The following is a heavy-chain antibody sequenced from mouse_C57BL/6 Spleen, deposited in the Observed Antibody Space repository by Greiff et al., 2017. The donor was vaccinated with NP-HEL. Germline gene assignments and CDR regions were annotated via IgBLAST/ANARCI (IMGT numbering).Heavy chain of an antibody. Sequence: DVKLVESGGGLVKPGGSLKLSCAASGFTFSDYGMHWVRQAPEKGLEWVAYISSGSSTIYYADTVKGRFTISRDNAKNTLFLQMTSLRSEDTAMYYCARMVTDYAMDYWGQGTSVTVSS. J-gene: IGHJ4*01. CDR1: GFTFSDYG. D-gene: IGHD2-2*01. CDR2: ISSGSSTI. V-gene: IGHV5-17*01. CDR3: ARMVTDYAMDY.